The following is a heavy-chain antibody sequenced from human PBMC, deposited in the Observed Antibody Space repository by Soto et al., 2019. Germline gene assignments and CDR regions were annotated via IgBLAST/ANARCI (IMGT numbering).Heavy chain of an antibody. V-gene: IGHV1-69*06. CDR2: IIPIFGTA. J-gene: IGHJ4*02. Sequence: QVLLVQSGAEVKKPGSSVKVSCKASGGTFSTHAISWVRQAPGQGLEWMGGIIPIFGTANYAQKFQGRVTITADKSTSTAYMEVRSLRSEDTAVYCCARGWETVGTSTPFAYWGQGTLVTVSS. CDR1: GGTFSTHA. D-gene: IGHD2-15*01. CDR3: ARGWETVGTSTPFAY.